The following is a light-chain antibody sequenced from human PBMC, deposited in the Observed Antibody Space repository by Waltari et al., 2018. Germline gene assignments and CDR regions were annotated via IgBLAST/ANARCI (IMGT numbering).Light chain of an antibody. J-gene: IGLJ1*01. CDR2: DVS. CDR3: CSYAGSYTYV. Sequence: QSALTQPRSVSGSPGQSVTIPCTGTTSDVGGYPYVSWFQQHPGNAPKPIIYDVSERPSGVPDRFSGSKSDNTASLTISGLQAEDEADYYCCSYAGSYTYVFGSGTKVTVL. CDR1: TSDVGGYPY. V-gene: IGLV2-11*01.